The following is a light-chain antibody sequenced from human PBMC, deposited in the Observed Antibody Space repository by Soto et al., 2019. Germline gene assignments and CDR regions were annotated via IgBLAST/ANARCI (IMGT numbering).Light chain of an antibody. CDR2: GAS. CDR3: QQYGRT. Sequence: EIVLAQSPGTLSLSPGERATLSCRASQSVSSSYLAWYQQKPGQAPRLLIYGASTRATGIPHRFSGSGSGTDFTLTISRLEPEDFAVYYCQQYGRTFGQGIKVEIK. J-gene: IGKJ1*01. V-gene: IGKV3-20*01. CDR1: QSVSSSY.